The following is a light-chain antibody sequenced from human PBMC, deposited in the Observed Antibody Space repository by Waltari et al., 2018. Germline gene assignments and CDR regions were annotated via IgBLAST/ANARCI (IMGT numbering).Light chain of an antibody. Sequence: QSVLTQPPSVSAAPGQRVTIPCSGGRSNIGNNYVSWYRQFPGTAPKLLIYEVTERPAGIAGRFSGSKSGPSATLDITGLQAGDEADYYCGTWDSSLSGAVFGGGTHLTVL. V-gene: IGLV1-51*02. CDR2: EVT. CDR3: GTWDSSLSGAV. CDR1: RSNIGNNY. J-gene: IGLJ7*01.